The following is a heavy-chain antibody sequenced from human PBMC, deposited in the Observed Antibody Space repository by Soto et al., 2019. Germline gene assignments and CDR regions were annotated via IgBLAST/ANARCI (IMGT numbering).Heavy chain of an antibody. V-gene: IGHV3-30-3*01. D-gene: IGHD6-19*01. J-gene: IGHJ4*02. CDR3: ARDGVSGWSRDYFDY. Sequence: QVQLVESGGGVVQPGRSLRLSCAASGFTFSSYAMHWVRQAPGKGLEWVAVISYDGSNKYYADSVKGRFTISRDNSKNTLYLQMNSLRAEDTAVYYCARDGVSGWSRDYFDYWGQGTLVTVSS. CDR2: ISYDGSNK. CDR1: GFTFSSYA.